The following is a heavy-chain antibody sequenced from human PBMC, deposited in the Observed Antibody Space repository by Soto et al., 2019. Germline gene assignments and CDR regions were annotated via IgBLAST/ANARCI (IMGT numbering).Heavy chain of an antibody. CDR3: ARLYSSSWYGYGMDV. Sequence: SETLSLTCAVSGGSIGSSNWWSWVRQPPGKGLEWIGEIYHSGSTNYNPSLKSRVTISVDKSKNQFSLKLSSVTAADTAVYYCARLYSSSWYGYGMDVWGQGTTVTVSS. D-gene: IGHD6-13*01. CDR1: GGSIGSSNW. J-gene: IGHJ6*02. CDR2: IYHSGST. V-gene: IGHV4-4*02.